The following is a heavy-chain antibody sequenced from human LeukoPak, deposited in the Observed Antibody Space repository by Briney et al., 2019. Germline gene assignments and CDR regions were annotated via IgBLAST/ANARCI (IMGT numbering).Heavy chain of an antibody. J-gene: IGHJ4*02. CDR2: IYYSGNT. CDR1: GGSISTYY. V-gene: IGHV4-59*08. D-gene: IGHD6-6*01. CDR3: ARVSSIARLVFDY. Sequence: SETLSLTCTVSGGSISTYYWSWIRQPPGKGLEWIGYIYYSGNTNYSPSLKSRVTISVDTSKNQFSLKLTSVTAADTAVYYCARVSSIARLVFDYWGQGTLVTVSS.